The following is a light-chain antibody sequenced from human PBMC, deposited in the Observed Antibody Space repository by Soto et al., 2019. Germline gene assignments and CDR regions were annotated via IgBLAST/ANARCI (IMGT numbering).Light chain of an antibody. Sequence: EIVLTQSPGTLSFSPGERATLSCRASQSVSSTSSAWYQQKPGQAPRLLIYGASNRATGIPDRFSGSGSGTDFTLTISRLEPEDFAVYYCQQYDGSPPWTFGLGTKVEFK. CDR1: QSVSSTS. V-gene: IGKV3-20*01. CDR3: QQYDGSPPWT. CDR2: GAS. J-gene: IGKJ1*01.